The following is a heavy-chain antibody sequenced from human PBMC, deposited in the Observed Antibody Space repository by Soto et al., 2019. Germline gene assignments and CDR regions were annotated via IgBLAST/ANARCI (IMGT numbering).Heavy chain of an antibody. Sequence: ETLSLTCTVSGGSISSSSYYWGWIRQPPGKGLEWIGSIYYTGTTYYSPSLKSRVTISVDTSKNQVSLKLSSVTAADTAVYFCSRGSYYYDNSGYYYAYWGQGTLVTVSS. CDR3: SRGSYYYDNSGYYYAY. V-gene: IGHV4-39*01. J-gene: IGHJ4*02. CDR2: IYYTGTT. CDR1: GGSISSSSYY. D-gene: IGHD3-22*01.